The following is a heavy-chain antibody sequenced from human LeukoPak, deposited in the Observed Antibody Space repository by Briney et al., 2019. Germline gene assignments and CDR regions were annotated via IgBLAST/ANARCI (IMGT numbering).Heavy chain of an antibody. D-gene: IGHD3-22*01. V-gene: IGHV1-69*01. J-gene: IGHJ5*02. Sequence: MGGIIPIFGTANYAQKFQGRVTITADESTSTAYMELSSLRSEDTAVYYCARVPGDYYDSLPWGQGTLVTVSS. CDR3: ARVPGDYYDSLP. CDR2: IIPIFGTA.